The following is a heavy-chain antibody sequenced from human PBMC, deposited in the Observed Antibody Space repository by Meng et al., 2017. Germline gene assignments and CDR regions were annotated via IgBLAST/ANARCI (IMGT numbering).Heavy chain of an antibody. CDR3: ARGYCSGGSCYDAFDI. D-gene: IGHD2-15*01. J-gene: IGHJ3*02. V-gene: IGHV3-23*01. CDR1: GFTFSSYA. Sequence: GESLKISCAASGFTFSSYAMSWVRQAPGKGLEWVAAISGSGGSTYYADSVKGRFTISRDNSKNTLYLQMNSLRAEDTAVYYCARGYCSGGSCYDAFDIWGQGTMVTVSS. CDR2: ISGSGGST.